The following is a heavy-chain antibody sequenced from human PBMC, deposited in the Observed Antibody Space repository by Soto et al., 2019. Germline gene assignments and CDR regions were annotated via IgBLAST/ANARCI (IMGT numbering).Heavy chain of an antibody. CDR1: GFTFSTYT. Sequence: PGGSLRLSCASSGFTFSTYTMNWVRQAPGKGLEWVSSINGRGNYIYYAESEKGRFTISRDNAKNSLYLQMDRVRAEDTALYYCVREDGKVGTNSAFDYWGLGALVTVSS. J-gene: IGHJ4*02. CDR2: INGRGNYI. V-gene: IGHV3-21*01. D-gene: IGHD1-26*01. CDR3: VREDGKVGTNSAFDY.